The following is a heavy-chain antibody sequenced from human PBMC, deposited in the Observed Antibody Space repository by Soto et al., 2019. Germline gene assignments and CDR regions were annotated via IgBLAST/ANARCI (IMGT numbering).Heavy chain of an antibody. V-gene: IGHV4-31*03. CDR2: IYSSRTT. CDR3: SRGADYGDTVREYFFDF. Sequence: PSETLSLTCTVSGVSIYNHPYFRGWIRQNPEKGLEWIGSIYSSRTTYYNPSVLSRVVMSLDTSGNRFSLRLTSVTAADTAVYYCSRGADYGDTVREYFFDFWGQGALVTVSS. CDR1: GVSIYNHPYF. D-gene: IGHD4-17*01. J-gene: IGHJ4*01.